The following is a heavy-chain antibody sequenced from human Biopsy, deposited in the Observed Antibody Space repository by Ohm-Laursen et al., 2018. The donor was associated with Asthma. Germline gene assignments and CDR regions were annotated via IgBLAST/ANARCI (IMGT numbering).Heavy chain of an antibody. D-gene: IGHD3-22*01. CDR1: GGSINNFY. CDR2: VYYSGST. Sequence: SQTLSLTCVVSGGSINNFYWSWIRQPPGKGLESIGHVYYSGSTYYNPSLKSRVSISLDTSKNQFSLSLTSVTAADTAVYFCARVRGAFYESSVKNAFDVWGQGTMVTVSS. CDR3: ARVRGAFYESSVKNAFDV. J-gene: IGHJ3*01. V-gene: IGHV4-31*11.